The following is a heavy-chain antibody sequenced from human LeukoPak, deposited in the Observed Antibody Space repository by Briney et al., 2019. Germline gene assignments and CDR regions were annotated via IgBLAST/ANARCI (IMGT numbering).Heavy chain of an antibody. D-gene: IGHD6-19*01. CDR1: GYTLTELS. CDR3: AREVLSSGWPYFDY. J-gene: IGHJ4*02. V-gene: IGHV1-2*06. CDR2: INPNSGGT. Sequence: ASVKVSCKVSGYTLTELSMHWVRQAPGQGLEWMGRINPNSGGTNYAQKFQGRVTMTRDTSISTAYMELSRLRSDGTAVYYCAREVLSSGWPYFDYWGQGTLVTVSS.